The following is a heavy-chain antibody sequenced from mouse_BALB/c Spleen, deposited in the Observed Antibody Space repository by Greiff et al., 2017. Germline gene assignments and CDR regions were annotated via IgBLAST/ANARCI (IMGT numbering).Heavy chain of an antibody. J-gene: IGHJ4*01. CDR3: ARALTHSAMDY. Sequence: EVQGVESGGGLVKPGGSLKLSCAASGFTFSDYYMYWVRQTPEKRLEWVATISDGGSYTYYPDSVKGRFTISRDNAKNNLYLQMSSLKSEDTAMYYCARALTHSAMDYWGQGTSVTVSS. CDR2: ISDGGSYT. D-gene: IGHD1-2*01. V-gene: IGHV5-4*02. CDR1: GFTFSDYY.